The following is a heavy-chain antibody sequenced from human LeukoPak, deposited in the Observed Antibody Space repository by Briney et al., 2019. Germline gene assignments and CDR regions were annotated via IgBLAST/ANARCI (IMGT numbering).Heavy chain of an antibody. CDR1: GYTFTSYG. J-gene: IGHJ5*02. Sequence: SVKVSCKASGYTFTSYGISWVRQAPGQGLEWMGWISAYNGNTNYAQKLQGRVTTTTDTSTSTAYMGLRSLRSDDTAVYYCARGDYGDYNWFDPWGQGTLVTVSS. D-gene: IGHD4-17*01. CDR2: ISAYNGNT. CDR3: ARGDYGDYNWFDP. V-gene: IGHV1-18*04.